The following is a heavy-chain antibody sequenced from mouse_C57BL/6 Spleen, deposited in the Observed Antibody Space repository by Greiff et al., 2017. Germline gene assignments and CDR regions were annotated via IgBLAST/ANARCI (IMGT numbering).Heavy chain of an antibody. CDR2: IHPNSGST. D-gene: IGHD1-3*01. CDR3: ARSDYNQGYYAMHY. Sequence: QVQLQQPGAELVKPGASVKLSCKASGYTFTSYWMHWVKQRPGQGLEWIGLIHPNSGSTNYNEKFKSKATLNVDKSSSTAYMQRSRLTSEDSSVYYCARSDYNQGYYAMHYWGQGTSCTVSS. CDR1: GYTFTSYW. V-gene: IGHV1-64*01. J-gene: IGHJ4*01.